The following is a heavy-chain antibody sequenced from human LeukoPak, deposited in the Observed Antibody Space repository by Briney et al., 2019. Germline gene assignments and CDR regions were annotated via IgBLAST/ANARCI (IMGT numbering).Heavy chain of an antibody. V-gene: IGHV3-74*01. D-gene: IGHD1-26*01. CDR3: ARVKGGSYYGTAEGFDY. CDR1: GFTFSSYW. Sequence: PGGSLRLSCAVSGFTFSSYWMHWVRQGPGKGLVWVSRINSDGSRTNYADSVKGRFTISRDNAKNTLYLQMNSLRGEDTAVYYCARVKGGSYYGTAEGFDYWGQGTLVTVSS. CDR2: INSDGSRT. J-gene: IGHJ4*02.